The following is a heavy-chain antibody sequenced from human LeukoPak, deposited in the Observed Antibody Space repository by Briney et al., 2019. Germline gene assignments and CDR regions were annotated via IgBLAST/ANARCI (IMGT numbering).Heavy chain of an antibody. Sequence: GASVKVSCKASGYTFTSYDINWVRQATGQGLEWMGWMNPNSGNTGYAQKFQGRVNMTRNTSISTAYMELSSLRSEDTAVYYCARGSSSWRIYYYYYYGMDVWGQGTTVTVSS. CDR2: MNPNSGNT. J-gene: IGHJ6*02. D-gene: IGHD6-13*01. CDR1: GYTFTSYD. V-gene: IGHV1-8*01. CDR3: ARGSSSWRIYYYYYYGMDV.